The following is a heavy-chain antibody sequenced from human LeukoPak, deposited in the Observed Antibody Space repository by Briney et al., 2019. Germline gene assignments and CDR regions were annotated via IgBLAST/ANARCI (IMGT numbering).Heavy chain of an antibody. Sequence: PGGSLRLSCAASGFTFNSYGMHWVRQAPGKGLGWVAFIRYDGSNKYYADPVKGRFTISRDNSKNTLYLQMNSLRAEDTAVYYCARDQRNTIFRGMDVWGKGTTVTVSS. CDR2: IRYDGSNK. V-gene: IGHV3-30*02. CDR1: GFTFNSYG. D-gene: IGHD3-3*01. J-gene: IGHJ6*03. CDR3: ARDQRNTIFRGMDV.